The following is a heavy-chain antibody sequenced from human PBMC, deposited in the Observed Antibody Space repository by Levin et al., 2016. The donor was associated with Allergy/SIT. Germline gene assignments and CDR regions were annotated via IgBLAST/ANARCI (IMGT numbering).Heavy chain of an antibody. D-gene: IGHD1-26*01. Sequence: ASVKVSCKASGYTFTSYYMHWVRQAPGQGLEWMGIINPSGGSTSYAQKFQGRVTMTRDTSTSTVYMELSSLRSEDTAVYYCARVLGRATTKASLSYWGQGTLVTVSS. CDR1: GYTFTSYY. CDR3: ARVLGRATTKASLSY. CDR2: INPSGGST. V-gene: IGHV1-46*01. J-gene: IGHJ4*02.